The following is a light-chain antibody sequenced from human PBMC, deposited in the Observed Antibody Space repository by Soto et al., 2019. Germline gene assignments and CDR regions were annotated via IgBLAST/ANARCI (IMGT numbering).Light chain of an antibody. Sequence: QSVLTQPASVSESPGQSITISCTGTSSDVGGYNYVSWYQQHPGKAPKLMIYDVSNRPSGVSNRFSGSKAGNTASLTISGLQAEDEADYYCSSYKRSSTYVFGTGTKVTVL. CDR1: SSDVGGYNY. CDR2: DVS. J-gene: IGLJ1*01. V-gene: IGLV2-14*01. CDR3: SSYKRSSTYV.